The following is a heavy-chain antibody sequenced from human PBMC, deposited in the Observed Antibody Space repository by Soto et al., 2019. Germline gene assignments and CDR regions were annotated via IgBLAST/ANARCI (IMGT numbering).Heavy chain of an antibody. V-gene: IGHV3-74*01. CDR2: IKTDGSIT. D-gene: IGHD6-19*01. CDR1: GFTFSSYW. CDR3: ARVGSGWYQFDY. Sequence: EAQLVESGGGLVQPGGSLRLSCAASGFTFSSYWMHWVRQAPGKGLVWVSRIKTDGSITSYADSVQGRFTISRDNAKNTLYLQMNSLRAEDTAVYYCARVGSGWYQFDYWGQGTLVTVSS. J-gene: IGHJ4*02.